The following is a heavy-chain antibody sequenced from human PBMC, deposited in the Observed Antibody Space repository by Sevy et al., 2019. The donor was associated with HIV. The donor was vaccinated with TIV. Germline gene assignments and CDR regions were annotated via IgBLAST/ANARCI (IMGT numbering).Heavy chain of an antibody. Sequence: GGSLRLSCAASGFTFSSYSMNWVRQAPGKGLEWVSYISSSSSTIYYADPVKGRFTISRDNAKNSLYLQMNSLRDEDTAVYYCARVPDKIVVVITHDAFDIWGQRTMVTVSS. D-gene: IGHD3-22*01. CDR3: ARVPDKIVVVITHDAFDI. CDR1: GFTFSSYS. V-gene: IGHV3-48*02. CDR2: ISSSSSTI. J-gene: IGHJ3*02.